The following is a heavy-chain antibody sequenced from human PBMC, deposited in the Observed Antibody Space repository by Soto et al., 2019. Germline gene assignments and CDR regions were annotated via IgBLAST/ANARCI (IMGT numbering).Heavy chain of an antibody. CDR1: GYTFTSYD. V-gene: IGHV1-8*01. J-gene: IGHJ4*02. CDR2: MNPNSGNT. D-gene: IGHD3-10*01. CDR3: ARHFVAVVIKGWGY. Sequence: ASVKVSCKASGYTFTSYDINWVRQATGQGFEYLGWMNPNSGNTGYVKKFQGRVSMSVDTSKNQFSLKLVSVTAADTAVYYCARHFVAVVIKGWGYWGQGTLVTVSS.